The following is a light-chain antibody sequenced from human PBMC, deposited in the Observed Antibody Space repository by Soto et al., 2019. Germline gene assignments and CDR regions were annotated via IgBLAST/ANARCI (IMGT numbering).Light chain of an antibody. CDR1: QSISSW. Sequence: DIQMTQSPSTLSASVGDRVTITFRASQSISSWLAWYQQKPGKAPKLLIYDASSLETGVPSRFSGSGSGTEFTLTISNLQPDDFATYYCQQYNSYWTFGQGTKVDI. CDR2: DAS. CDR3: QQYNSYWT. J-gene: IGKJ1*01. V-gene: IGKV1-5*01.